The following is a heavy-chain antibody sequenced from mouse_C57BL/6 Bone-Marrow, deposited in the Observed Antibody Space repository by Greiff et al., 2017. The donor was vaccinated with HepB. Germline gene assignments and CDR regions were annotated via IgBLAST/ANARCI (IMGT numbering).Heavy chain of an antibody. Sequence: VQLQQSGAELVRPGASVTLSCKASGYTFTDYEMHWVKQTPVHGLEWIGAIDPENGGTAYNQKFKGKAILTADKSSSTAYMELRSLTSEDSAVYYCTREGSGYEVDYWGQGTTLTVSS. J-gene: IGHJ2*01. CDR1: GYTFTDYE. CDR3: TREGSGYEVDY. CDR2: IDPENGGT. V-gene: IGHV1-15*01. D-gene: IGHD3-2*02.